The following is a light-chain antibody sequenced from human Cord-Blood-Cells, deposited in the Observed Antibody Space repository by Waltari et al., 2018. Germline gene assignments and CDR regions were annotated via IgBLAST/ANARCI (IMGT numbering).Light chain of an antibody. CDR2: AAS. CDR1: QGISSY. CDR3: QQLNSYPYT. Sequence: IQLTQSPSSLSASVGDRVTITCRASQGISSYLACYQQKPGKAPKLLIYAASSLQSGVPSRVSGSGSGTDFTLTISSRRPEDFATYYCQQLNSYPYTFGQGTKLEIK. V-gene: IGKV1-9*01. J-gene: IGKJ2*01.